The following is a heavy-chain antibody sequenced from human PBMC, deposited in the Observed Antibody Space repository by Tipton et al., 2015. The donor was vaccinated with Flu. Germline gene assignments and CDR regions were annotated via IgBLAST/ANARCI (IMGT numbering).Heavy chain of an antibody. J-gene: IGHJ6*02. V-gene: IGHV3-23*01. D-gene: IGHD3-3*01. CDR1: GFTFSSYA. CDR3: AKDGTGPPPYYHLWRGCFIGDGWARMGV. Sequence: SLRLSCAASGFTFSSYAMSCVRQAPGKRLEGGSAIRGSGGSTYYAESVKRRFAISRDNSKNTLYLQMNSLRAEDTAVYYCAKDGTGPPPYYHLWRGCFIGDGWARMGVWAQG. CDR2: IRGSGGST.